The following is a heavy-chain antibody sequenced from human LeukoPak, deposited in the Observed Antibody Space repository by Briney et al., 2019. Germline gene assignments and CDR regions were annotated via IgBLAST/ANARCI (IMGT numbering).Heavy chain of an antibody. Sequence: SETLSLTCTVSGGSISSYYWSWIRLPPEKGLEWIGYTHYSGSTKYNPSLKSRLTMSLDTSKNQFSLRLSSVTAADTAVYFCARGAAGTGAADYWGQGTLVTVSS. CDR1: GGSISSYY. CDR2: THYSGST. D-gene: IGHD6-13*01. CDR3: ARGAAGTGAADY. V-gene: IGHV4-59*01. J-gene: IGHJ4*02.